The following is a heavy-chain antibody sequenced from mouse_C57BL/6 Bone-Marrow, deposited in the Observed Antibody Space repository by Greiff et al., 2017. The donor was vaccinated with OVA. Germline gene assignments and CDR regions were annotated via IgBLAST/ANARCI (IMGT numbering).Heavy chain of an antibody. CDR3: TTVYYYGSIWYFDV. V-gene: IGHV14-4*01. D-gene: IGHD1-1*01. CDR1: GFNIKDDY. CDR2: IDPENGDT. J-gene: IGHJ1*03. Sequence: EVKLMESGAELVRPGASVKLSCTASGFNIKDDYMHWVKQRPEQGLEWIGWIDPENGDTEYASKFQGKATITADTSSNTAYLQLSSLTSEDTAVYYCTTVYYYGSIWYFDVWGTGTTVTVSS.